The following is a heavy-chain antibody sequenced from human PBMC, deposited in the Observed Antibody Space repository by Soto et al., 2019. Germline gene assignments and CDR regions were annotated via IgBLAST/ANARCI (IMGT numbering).Heavy chain of an antibody. CDR2: IYFNGNT. D-gene: IGHD3-16*01. Sequence: PSETLALTCTVSAASFSKYYWTWIRQPPGKGLEWIGYIYFNGNTKYNPSLEGRLTISIDTSKKEFSLKLTSVTAADAAVYYCASVTFGGIVLAHWRQGTLVTVYS. J-gene: IGHJ4*02. CDR1: AASFSKYY. CDR3: ASVTFGGIVLAH. V-gene: IGHV4-59*01.